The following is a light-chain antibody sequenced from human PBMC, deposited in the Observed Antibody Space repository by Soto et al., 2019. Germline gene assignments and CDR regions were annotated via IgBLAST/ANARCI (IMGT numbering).Light chain of an antibody. J-gene: IGLJ7*01. V-gene: IGLV1-44*01. Sequence: QSVLTQPPSASGTPGQRVIISCSGSSSNIGTNFVNWYQQLPGTAPKLLLYNDNQRPSGVPDRFSGSRSGTSASLAISGLQSEDGADYYCAAWDDSVTGPVFGGGTQLNVL. CDR1: SSNIGTNF. CDR3: AAWDDSVTGPV. CDR2: NDN.